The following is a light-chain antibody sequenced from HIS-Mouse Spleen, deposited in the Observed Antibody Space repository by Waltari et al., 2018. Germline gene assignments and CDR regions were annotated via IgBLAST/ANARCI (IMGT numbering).Light chain of an antibody. V-gene: IGLV1-47*01. CDR3: AAWDDSLSGPWV. Sequence: QSVLTQPPSASGTPGQRVTISCSGSSSNIGSNYVYWYQPLPGTAPKLLIYRNNHRPSGVPGRFSGSKSGTSASLAISGLRSEDEADYYCAAWDDSLSGPWVFGGGTKLTVL. CDR2: RNN. J-gene: IGLJ3*02. CDR1: SSNIGSNY.